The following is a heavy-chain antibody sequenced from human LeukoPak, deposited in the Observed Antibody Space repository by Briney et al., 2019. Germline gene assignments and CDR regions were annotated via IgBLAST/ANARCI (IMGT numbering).Heavy chain of an antibody. CDR1: GGSISSSIYY. Sequence: SETLSLTCTVSGGSISSSIYYWGWIRQPPGKGLEWIGRIYYSGSTYYNPSLKSRVTISVDTSKNQFSLKLSSVTAADTAVYYCARGIAAAFDYWGQGTLVTVSS. V-gene: IGHV4-39*07. D-gene: IGHD6-13*01. J-gene: IGHJ4*02. CDR2: IYYSGST. CDR3: ARGIAAAFDY.